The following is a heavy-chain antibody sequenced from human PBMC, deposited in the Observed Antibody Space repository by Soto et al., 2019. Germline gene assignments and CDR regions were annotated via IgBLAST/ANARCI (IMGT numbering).Heavy chain of an antibody. CDR2: IYDTGISGYTPST. CDR1: GGSINSSY. CDR3: ARGEDAFFYYGLDV. Sequence: SESLSLACTVSGGSINSSYWSWIRRPPGKGLEWIAYIYDTGISGYTPSTSYNPSLKSRVTMSVDTSKSQFSLKLTSVTAADTAVYYCARGEDAFFYYGLDVWGQGITVTVSS. V-gene: IGHV4-59*01. J-gene: IGHJ6*02.